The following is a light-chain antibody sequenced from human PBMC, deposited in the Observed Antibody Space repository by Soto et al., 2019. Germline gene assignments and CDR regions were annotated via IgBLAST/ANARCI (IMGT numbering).Light chain of an antibody. Sequence: QSALTQPASVSGSPGQSITISCTGTSSDVGANNYVAWYQQHPGKAPRVMIYDVNNRPSGVSSRFSGSKSGNTASLTISGLQAEDEADSYCSSYLSSNVIFGGGTKVTVL. CDR1: SSDVGANNY. J-gene: IGLJ2*01. CDR2: DVN. V-gene: IGLV2-14*01. CDR3: SSYLSSNVI.